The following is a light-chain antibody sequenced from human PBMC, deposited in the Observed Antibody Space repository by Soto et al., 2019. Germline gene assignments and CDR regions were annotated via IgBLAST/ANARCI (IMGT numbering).Light chain of an antibody. J-gene: IGLJ2*01. CDR3: AAWVDSLNDPLVI. V-gene: IGLV1-44*01. Sequence: QSVLTQPPSASGTPGQRVTISCSGTISNIGSNSVNWFQQLPGTAPKLLIYGNNQRPSGVPDRFSGSKSGTSASLAISGLQSKDEADYYCAAWVDSLNDPLVIFGGGTKLTVL. CDR2: GNN. CDR1: ISNIGSNS.